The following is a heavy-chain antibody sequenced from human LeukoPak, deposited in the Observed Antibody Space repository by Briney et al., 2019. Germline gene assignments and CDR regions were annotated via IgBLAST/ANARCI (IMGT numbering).Heavy chain of an antibody. Sequence: ASVKVSCKTSGYTFTNYGISWVRQAPGQGLEWMGWISAYNGNTNYAQKLQDRVTMTTDTSTSTAYMELRSLRSDDTAVYYCARSRGGGGVFDYWGQGTLVTVSS. CDR2: ISAYNGNT. CDR1: GYTFTNYG. D-gene: IGHD3-16*01. J-gene: IGHJ4*02. V-gene: IGHV1-18*01. CDR3: ARSRGGGGVFDY.